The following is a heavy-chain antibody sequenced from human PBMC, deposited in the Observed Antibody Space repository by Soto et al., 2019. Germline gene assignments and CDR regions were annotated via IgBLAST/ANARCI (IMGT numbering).Heavy chain of an antibody. CDR3: TRENIENSDGLYDAFDI. D-gene: IGHD5-18*01. CDR2: ISAYNGNT. J-gene: IGHJ3*02. Sequence: ASVKVSCKASGYTFTSYDISWVRQAPGQGLEWMGWISAYNGNTNYAQNLQGRVTMTTDTSTSTAYMELRSLRSDDTAVYFCTRENIENSDGLYDAFDIWGQGTTVTVSS. CDR1: GYTFTSYD. V-gene: IGHV1-18*01.